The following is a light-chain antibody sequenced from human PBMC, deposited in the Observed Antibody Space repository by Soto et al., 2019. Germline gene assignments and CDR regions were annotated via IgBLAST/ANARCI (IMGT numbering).Light chain of an antibody. CDR2: SNN. V-gene: IGLV1-44*01. CDR1: SSNIGSHT. CDR3: AAWDDSLQTWV. J-gene: IGLJ3*02. Sequence: QSVLTQPPSASGTPGQRVTISCSGSSSNIGSHTVNWYQQLPGTAPKLLIYSNNQRPSGVPDRFSDSKSGTSASLAISGLQSEDEADYYCAAWDDSLQTWVFGGGTKVTVL.